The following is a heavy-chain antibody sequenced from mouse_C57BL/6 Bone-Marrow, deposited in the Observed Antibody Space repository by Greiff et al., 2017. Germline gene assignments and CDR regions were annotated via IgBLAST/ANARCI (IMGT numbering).Heavy chain of an antibody. V-gene: IGHV1-81*01. CDR1: GYTFTSYG. J-gene: IGHJ2*01. CDR2: IYPRSGNT. Sequence: VQLQQSGAELARPGASVKLSCKASGYTFTSYGISWVKQRTGQGLEWIGEIYPRSGNTYYNEKFKGKATLTADKSSSTAYMELRSLTSEDSAVYFCARRDGYDGYWGQGTTLTVSS. CDR3: ARRDGYDGY. D-gene: IGHD2-2*01.